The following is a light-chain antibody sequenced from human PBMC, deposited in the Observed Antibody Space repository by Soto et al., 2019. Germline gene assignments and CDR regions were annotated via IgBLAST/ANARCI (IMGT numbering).Light chain of an antibody. CDR3: QQYYSSPPT. V-gene: IGKV4-1*01. CDR2: WAS. Sequence: DIVLTQSPDSLALSLGERASINFNASQNVVYSSNNKNYLSWYQQRPGQPPKLLIYWASTRESGVPDRFSGSGSGTDFTLTITSLQAEDVAVYYCQQYYSSPPTFGQGTKVDIK. CDR1: QNVVYSSNNKNY. J-gene: IGKJ1*01.